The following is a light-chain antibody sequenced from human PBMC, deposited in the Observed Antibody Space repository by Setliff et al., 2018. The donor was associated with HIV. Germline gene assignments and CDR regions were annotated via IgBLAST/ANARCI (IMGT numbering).Light chain of an antibody. V-gene: IGLV2-18*02. CDR2: EVN. CDR1: NSDIGAYNL. J-gene: IGLJ1*01. CDR3: TTYRASSSTYV. Sequence: QSALTQPASVSGSPGQSVTISCTGTNSDIGAYNLVAWYQQTPGTAPKFVIYEVNFRASGVPDRFSGSKSGNTASLTISGLQPEDEGDYYCTTYRASSSTYVFGTGTKVTVL.